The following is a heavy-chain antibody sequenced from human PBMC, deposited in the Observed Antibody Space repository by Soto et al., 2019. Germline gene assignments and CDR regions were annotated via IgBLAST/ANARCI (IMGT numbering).Heavy chain of an antibody. V-gene: IGHV1-69*01. Sequence: QVQLVQSGAEVKKPGSSVSVSCKASGGTLNSYTISRVRQAPGQGLEWMGGIIPVFGTTDYAQKFQGRVTITADQSTGTAYLYLSSLRFEDTAIYYCSISNSYGRGDFWGQGTLVTVSS. CDR3: SISNSYGRGDF. CDR2: IIPVFGTT. J-gene: IGHJ4*02. D-gene: IGHD4-17*01. CDR1: GGTLNSYT.